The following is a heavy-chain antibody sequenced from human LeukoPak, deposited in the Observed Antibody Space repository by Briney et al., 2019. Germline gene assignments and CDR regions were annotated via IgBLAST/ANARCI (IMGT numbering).Heavy chain of an antibody. CDR1: GFTFSSYG. V-gene: IGHV3-30*18. CDR2: ISNDGSNK. CDR3: AKDAGHCSGGSCYRQDY. Sequence: GGPLRLSCAASGFTFSSYGMHWVREAPGKLPEGVAVISNDGSNKYHAESVRGRFTISRDNSKNTLYLQMNSLRAEDTAVYYCAKDAGHCSGGSCYRQDYWGQGTLVTVSS. J-gene: IGHJ4*02. D-gene: IGHD2-15*01.